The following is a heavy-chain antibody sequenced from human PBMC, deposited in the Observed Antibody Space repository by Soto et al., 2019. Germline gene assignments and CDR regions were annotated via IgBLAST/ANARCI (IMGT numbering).Heavy chain of an antibody. J-gene: IGHJ4*02. D-gene: IGHD3-10*01. V-gene: IGHV3-72*01. Sequence: EVQLVESGGGLVQPGGSLRLSCAASGFTFSDHYMDWVRQAPGKGLEWVGRTRNKANSYTTEYAASVKGRFTISRDDSKNSLYLQMNSLKTEDTAVYYCARCLSGSGSYYNDYWGQGTLVTVSS. CDR1: GFTFSDHY. CDR2: TRNKANSYTT. CDR3: ARCLSGSGSYYNDY.